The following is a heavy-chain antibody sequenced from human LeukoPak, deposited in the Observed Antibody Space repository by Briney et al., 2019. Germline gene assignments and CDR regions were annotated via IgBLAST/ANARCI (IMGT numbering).Heavy chain of an antibody. CDR2: TYYMSKRSN. D-gene: IGHD2-15*01. Sequence: SQTLSLTCAISGDSVSSNSTPWDWTTNSPSRAREWLGRTYYMSKRSNDCAVSVKSRLLINPHTSKNHFALHLNSLPPEATVVFYCARGGLRGGFDYWGQGALVTVSS. J-gene: IGHJ4*02. CDR3: ARGGLRGGFDY. V-gene: IGHV6-1*01. CDR1: GDSVSSNSTP.